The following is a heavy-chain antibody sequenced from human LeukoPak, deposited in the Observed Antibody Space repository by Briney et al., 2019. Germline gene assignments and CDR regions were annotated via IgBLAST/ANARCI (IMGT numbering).Heavy chain of an antibody. D-gene: IGHD6-19*01. CDR2: ISYDGSNK. Sequence: GGSLRLSCAASGFTFSSYAMHWVRQAPGKGLEWVAVISYDGSNKYYADSVKGRFTISRDNSKNTLYLQMNSLRAEDTAVYYCAKLGLWQWLEDDYWGQGTLVTVSS. J-gene: IGHJ4*02. CDR3: AKLGLWQWLEDDY. CDR1: GFTFSSYA. V-gene: IGHV3-30-3*02.